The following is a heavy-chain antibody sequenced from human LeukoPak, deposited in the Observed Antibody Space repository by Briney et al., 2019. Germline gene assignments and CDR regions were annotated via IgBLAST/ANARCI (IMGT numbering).Heavy chain of an antibody. D-gene: IGHD3-10*01. J-gene: IGHJ5*02. CDR3: ARHDSMVRGVIFPWFDP. V-gene: IGHV5-10-1*01. CDR2: IDPSDSYT. Sequence: RPGESLKISCKGSGYTFTSYWISWVRQMPGKGLEWMGRIDPSDSYTNYSPSFQGHVTISVDKSISTAYLQWSSPKASDTAMYYCARHDSMVRGVIFPWFDPWGQGTLVTVSS. CDR1: GYTFTSYW.